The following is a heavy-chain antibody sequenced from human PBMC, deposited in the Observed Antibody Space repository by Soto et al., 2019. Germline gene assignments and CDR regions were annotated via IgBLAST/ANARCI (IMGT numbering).Heavy chain of an antibody. CDR1: GYAFTSYD. Sequence: ASVKVSCKASGYAFTSYDINWVRQATGQGLEWMGWMNPNSGNTGYAQKFQGRVTMTRNTSISTAYMELSSLRSEDTAVYYCARFGGNLYGMDVWGQGTTVTVSS. J-gene: IGHJ6*02. CDR2: MNPNSGNT. V-gene: IGHV1-8*01. CDR3: ARFGGNLYGMDV. D-gene: IGHD2-15*01.